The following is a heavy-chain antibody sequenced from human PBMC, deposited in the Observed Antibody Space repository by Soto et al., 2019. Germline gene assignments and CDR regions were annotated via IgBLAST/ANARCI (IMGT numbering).Heavy chain of an antibody. J-gene: IGHJ6*02. CDR2: INAGNGNT. D-gene: IGHD3-22*01. V-gene: IGHV1-3*01. CDR1: GYTFTNYA. Sequence: ASVKVSCKASGYTFTNYAMHWVRQAPGQRLEWMGWINAGNGNTKYSQKFQGRVTITRDTSASTDYMELSSLRSEDTAVYYCARETYYYDSSGYYPYYYGMDVWGQGTTVTAP. CDR3: ARETYYYDSSGYYPYYYGMDV.